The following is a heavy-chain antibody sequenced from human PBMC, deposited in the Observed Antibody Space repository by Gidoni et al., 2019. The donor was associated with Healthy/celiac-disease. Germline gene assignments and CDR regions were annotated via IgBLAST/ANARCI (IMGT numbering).Heavy chain of an antibody. V-gene: IGHV3-49*03. J-gene: IGHJ4*02. CDR1: GFTFGDYA. CDR2: IRSKAYGETT. D-gene: IGHD6-13*01. Sequence: EVQLVESGGGLVQPGRSLSLSCRTSGFTFGDYAMSWFRQAPGKGLQWVGFIRSKAYGETTQYAASLKGRFTISRDDSKSIVYLQMISLQTEDTAVYYCTRGSSSSRLLYWGQGTLVTVSS. CDR3: TRGSSSSRLLY.